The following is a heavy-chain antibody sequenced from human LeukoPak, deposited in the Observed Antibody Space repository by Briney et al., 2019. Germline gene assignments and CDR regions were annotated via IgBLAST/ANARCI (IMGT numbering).Heavy chain of an antibody. V-gene: IGHV4-39*01. CDR2: IYYSGST. CDR1: GGSISSSSYY. J-gene: IGHJ6*02. D-gene: IGHD2-2*01. Sequence: SETLSLTCTVSGGSISSSSYYWGWIRQPPGKGLEWIGSIYYSGSTYYNPSLKSRVTISVDTSKNQFSLKLSSVTAADTAVYYCARGRYCSSTSCYVDYYYYGMDVWGQGTTVTVSS. CDR3: ARGRYCSSTSCYVDYYYYGMDV.